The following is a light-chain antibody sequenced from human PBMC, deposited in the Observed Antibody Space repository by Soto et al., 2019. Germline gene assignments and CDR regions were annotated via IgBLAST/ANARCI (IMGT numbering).Light chain of an antibody. V-gene: IGKV1-13*02. CDR3: QNFRSSAIS. J-gene: IGKJ4*01. CDR1: QGIGSA. Sequence: AIQLTQSPSSLSASVGDRVSITCRASQGIGSALAWYQLKXGAAPAXXIYDASTLESGVPSRFSGSRSGADFTRTISSLQPEDFATYYCQNFRSSAISFGGGTKVDIK. CDR2: DAS.